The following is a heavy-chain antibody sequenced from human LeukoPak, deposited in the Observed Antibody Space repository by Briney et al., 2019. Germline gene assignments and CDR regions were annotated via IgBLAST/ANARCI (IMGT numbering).Heavy chain of an antibody. CDR2: ISYDGSNK. V-gene: IGHV3-30*14. CDR1: GFTFSSYA. D-gene: IGHD6-13*01. J-gene: IGHJ5*02. Sequence: PGGSLRLSCAASGFTFSSYAMHWVRQAPGKGLEWVAVISYDGSNKYYADSVKGRFTISRDNSKNTLYLQMNSLRADDTAVYYCANPVSSSWYDWFDPWGQGTLVTVSS. CDR3: ANPVSSSWYDWFDP.